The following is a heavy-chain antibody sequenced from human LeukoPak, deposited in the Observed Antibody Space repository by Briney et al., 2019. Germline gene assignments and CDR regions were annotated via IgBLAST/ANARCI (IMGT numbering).Heavy chain of an antibody. CDR1: GGSISSYY. J-gene: IGHJ6*03. CDR2: IYYSGST. CDR3: ARAGADIVVVPAAHEDSNPLYYYYYYMDV. D-gene: IGHD2-2*01. Sequence: SETLSLTCTVSGGSISSYYWSWIRQPPGKGLEWIGYIYYSGSTNYNPSLKSRVTISVDTSKNQFSLKLSSVTAADTAVYYCARAGADIVVVPAAHEDSNPLYYYYYYMDVWGKGTTVTVSS. V-gene: IGHV4-59*01.